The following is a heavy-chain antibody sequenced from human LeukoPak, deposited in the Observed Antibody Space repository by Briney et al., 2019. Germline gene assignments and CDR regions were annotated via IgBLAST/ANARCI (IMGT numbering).Heavy chain of an antibody. V-gene: IGHV4-39*01. Sequence: SETLSLTCTVSGGSISSSSYYWGWIRQPPGKGLEWIGSIYYSGSTYYNPSLKSRVTISVDTSKNQFSLKLSSVTAADTAVYYCARQRDFWSGYLFDYWGQGTLATVSS. CDR1: GGSISSSSYY. CDR3: ARQRDFWSGYLFDY. J-gene: IGHJ4*02. D-gene: IGHD3-3*01. CDR2: IYYSGST.